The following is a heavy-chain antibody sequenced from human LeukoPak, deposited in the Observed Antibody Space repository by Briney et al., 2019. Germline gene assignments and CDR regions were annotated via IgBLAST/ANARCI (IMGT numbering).Heavy chain of an antibody. CDR1: GYPITSGYY. V-gene: IGHV4-38-2*02. CDR2: IYHSGST. Sequence: PSETLSPTLTVSGYPITSGYYWGWIRQPPGKGLEWIGSIYHSGSTYYNPSLKSLVTISVDTSKNQFSLKLSSVTGADTAVYYCARDHYYDIWPGGDWGQGTLVTVSS. D-gene: IGHD3-22*01. CDR3: ARDHYYDIWPGGD. J-gene: IGHJ4*02.